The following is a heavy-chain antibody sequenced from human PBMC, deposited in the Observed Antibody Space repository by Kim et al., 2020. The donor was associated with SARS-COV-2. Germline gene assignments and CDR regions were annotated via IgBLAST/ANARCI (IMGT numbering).Heavy chain of an antibody. V-gene: IGHV4-34*01. Sequence: SETLSLTCAVYGGSFSGYYWSWIRQPPVKVLEWFWVFNHIGITNYNPSLNIRVTISVDTSKNQFSLKLSSVSAADTAVYYCARPYYYGSGSEFDPWGQGTLVTVSS. CDR2: FNHIGIT. CDR1: GGSFSGYY. J-gene: IGHJ5*02. CDR3: ARPYYYGSGSEFDP. D-gene: IGHD3-10*01.